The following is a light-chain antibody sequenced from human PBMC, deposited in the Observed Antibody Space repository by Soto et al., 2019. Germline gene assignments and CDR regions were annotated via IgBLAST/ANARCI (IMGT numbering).Light chain of an antibody. J-gene: IGLJ2*01. Sequence: QSVLTQPPSASGTPGQRVTISCSGRSSNIGSNYVYWYQQLPGTAPKLVIYRNNQRPSGVPDRFSGSKSGTSASLAISGLRSEDEADYYCAAWDDSLSGRVFGGGTKLTVL. CDR2: RNN. V-gene: IGLV1-47*01. CDR1: SSNIGSNY. CDR3: AAWDDSLSGRV.